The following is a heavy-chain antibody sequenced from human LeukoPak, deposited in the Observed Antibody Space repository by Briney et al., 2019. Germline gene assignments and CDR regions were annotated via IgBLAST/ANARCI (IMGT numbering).Heavy chain of an antibody. CDR2: ISGSGGST. J-gene: IGHJ1*01. V-gene: IGHV3-23*01. CDR3: AKAEAIFGVAYEYFQH. Sequence: GGSLRLSCAASGFTFSSYAMSWVRQAPGKGLEWVSAISGSGGSTYYADSVKGRFTISRDNSKNTLYLQMNSLRAEDTAVYYCAKAEAIFGVAYEYFQHWGQGTLVTVSS. CDR1: GFTFSSYA. D-gene: IGHD3-3*01.